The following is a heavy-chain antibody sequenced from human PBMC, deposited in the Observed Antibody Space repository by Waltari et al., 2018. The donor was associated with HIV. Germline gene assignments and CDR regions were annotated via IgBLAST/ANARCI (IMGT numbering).Heavy chain of an antibody. D-gene: IGHD3-10*01. J-gene: IGHJ4*02. Sequence: QVQLVQSGSELKKPGASVKVSCRASGYTFTTYAINWVRQAPGQGLAWMGWINTKTGNPTYAQDFTGRFVFSLDTSVSTAYLQINSLKAEDTAVYYCARGPGRSVDYWGQGTLVTVSS. CDR2: INTKTGNP. CDR3: ARGPGRSVDY. CDR1: GYTFTTYA. V-gene: IGHV7-4-1*02.